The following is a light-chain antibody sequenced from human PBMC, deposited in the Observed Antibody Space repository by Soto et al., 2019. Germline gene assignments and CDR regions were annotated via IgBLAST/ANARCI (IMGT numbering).Light chain of an antibody. J-gene: IGKJ5*01. CDR1: QGISSY. CDR3: QQLKSYPIT. V-gene: IGKV1-9*01. Sequence: DIQLTQSPSFLSASVGDRVTITCRASQGISSYLAWYQQKPGKAPKLLIYAASTLQSGVPSRFSGSASGTEFTLPISSLQPEDFATYHCQQLKSYPITFGQGTRLEIK. CDR2: AAS.